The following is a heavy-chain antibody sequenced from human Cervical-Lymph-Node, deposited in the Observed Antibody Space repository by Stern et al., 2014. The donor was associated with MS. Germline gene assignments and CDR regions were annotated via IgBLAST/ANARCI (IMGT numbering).Heavy chain of an antibody. D-gene: IGHD2-21*02. V-gene: IGHV3-30*01. J-gene: IGHJ4*02. CDR1: GFTFSGHA. CDR2: ISHDGSNN. CDR3: ARDAYCDADCYSSLDY. Sequence: VQLVESGGGVVQPGRSLRLSCAASGFTFSGHAMHWVRQAPGKGLEWVAVISHDGSNNYYADSVKGRFPIPRDNSNNTIYLQMNSLRPEDTAVYYCARDAYCDADCYSSLDYWGQGTLGAVSS.